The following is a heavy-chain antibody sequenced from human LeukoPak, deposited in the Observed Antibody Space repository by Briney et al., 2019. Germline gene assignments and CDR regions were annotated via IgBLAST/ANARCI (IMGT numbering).Heavy chain of an antibody. D-gene: IGHD3-10*01. Sequence: GESLKISCRGSEYSFINYWIGWVRQMPGKGLEWMAIIYPGDSDTRYSPSFQGQVTISADKSISTAYLQWSSLKASDTAMYYCARLYYGSGSYRFFDYWGQGTLVTVSS. CDR2: IYPGDSDT. CDR1: EYSFINYW. V-gene: IGHV5-51*01. J-gene: IGHJ4*02. CDR3: ARLYYGSGSYRFFDY.